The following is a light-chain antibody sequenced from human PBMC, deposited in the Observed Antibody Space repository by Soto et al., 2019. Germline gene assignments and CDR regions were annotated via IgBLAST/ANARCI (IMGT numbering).Light chain of an antibody. V-gene: IGKV1-39*01. CDR2: ATS. Sequence: DIQMTQSPSSLSAAVGDSVTITCRASQDINKYLNWYHQTPGKAPKLLVFATSTLHNGVPSRFSGSRSGTDFSLTITSLQPEDFATYYCQQSYSSPYTFGQGTTLEIK. CDR1: QDINKY. J-gene: IGKJ2*01. CDR3: QQSYSSPYT.